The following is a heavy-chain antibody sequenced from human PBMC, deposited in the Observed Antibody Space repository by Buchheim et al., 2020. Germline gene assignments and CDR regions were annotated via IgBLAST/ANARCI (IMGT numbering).Heavy chain of an antibody. D-gene: IGHD3-10*01. CDR3: ARDGSSGSYEYYYGMDV. CDR1: GFTFSSYA. Sequence: QVQLVESGGGVVQPGRSLRLSCAASGFTFSSYAMHWVRQAPGKGLEWVAVISYDGSNKYYADSVKGRFTISRDNSKNTLYLQMNSPRAEDTAVYYRARDGSSGSYEYYYGMDVWGQGTT. CDR2: ISYDGSNK. V-gene: IGHV3-30*04. J-gene: IGHJ6*02.